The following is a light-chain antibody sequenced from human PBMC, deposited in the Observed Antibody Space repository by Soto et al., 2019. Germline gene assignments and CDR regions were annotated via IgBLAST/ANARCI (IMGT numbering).Light chain of an antibody. Sequence: EVVLTQCPGTLSFSRGARATXSCRARERSYSAYLGWYQQKPAHSPRLXLSGASNRATGSPHRFSGSGSGTAFTLTITGLEPEDFAVYYCQQYGSTPRTFGQGTKV. V-gene: IGKV3-20*01. CDR3: QQYGSTPRT. CDR1: ERSYSAY. J-gene: IGKJ1*01. CDR2: GAS.